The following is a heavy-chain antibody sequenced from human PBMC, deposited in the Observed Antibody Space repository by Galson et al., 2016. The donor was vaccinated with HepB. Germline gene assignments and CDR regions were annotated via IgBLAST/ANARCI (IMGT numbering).Heavy chain of an antibody. CDR3: ARGYGVNSLDL. J-gene: IGHJ5*02. CDR1: GFTFSSYG. V-gene: IGHV3-33*01. Sequence: SLRLSCAASGFTFSSYGMHWVRQAPGKGLEWVAVIWYDGSNKYYADSVKGRFTISRDNAKNSLDLQMNSLRDGDTAVYYCARGYGVNSLDLWGQGTLVTVSS. CDR2: IWYDGSNK. D-gene: IGHD4-23*01.